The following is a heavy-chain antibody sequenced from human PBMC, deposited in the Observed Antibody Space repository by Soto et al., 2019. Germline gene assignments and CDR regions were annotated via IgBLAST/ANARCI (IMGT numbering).Heavy chain of an antibody. CDR1: GYSFTRYG. D-gene: IGHD2-8*01. Sequence: ASVKVSCKASGYSFTRYGVSWVRQAPGQGLGWRGWISGYNGNTKEAHKFEGRVILTIDTAANTAHMELRSLTSNDTAVYYCARGSAYSTPWSYDSWGQGTLVTVAS. V-gene: IGHV1-18*01. J-gene: IGHJ4*02. CDR3: ARGSAYSTPWSYDS. CDR2: ISGYNGNT.